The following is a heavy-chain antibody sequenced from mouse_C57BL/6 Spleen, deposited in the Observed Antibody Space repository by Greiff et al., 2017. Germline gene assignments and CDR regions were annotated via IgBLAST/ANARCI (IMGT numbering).Heavy chain of an antibody. V-gene: IGHV1-61*01. J-gene: IGHJ4*01. CDR1: GYTFTSYW. Sequence: QVQLQQPGAELVRPGSSVKLSCKASGYTFTSYWMDWVKQRPGQGLEWIGNIYPSDSETHYNQKFKDKATLTVDKSSSTAYMQLSSLTSEDSAVYYCARRGLRRGAMDYWGQGTSVTVSS. CDR2: IYPSDSET. D-gene: IGHD2-4*01. CDR3: ARRGLRRGAMDY.